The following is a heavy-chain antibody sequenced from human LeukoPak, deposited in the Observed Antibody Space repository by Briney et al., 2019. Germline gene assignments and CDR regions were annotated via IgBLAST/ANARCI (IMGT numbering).Heavy chain of an antibody. J-gene: IGHJ4*02. CDR1: GFIFSEYW. CDR3: ARALVATILFDY. Sequence: GGSLRLSCAASGFIFSEYWMSWVRQAPGKGLEWVTSIKHDGNERYYVDSVKGRFTISRDNAKNSLYLQMNSLRAEDTAVYYCARALVATILFDYWGPGILVTVSS. V-gene: IGHV3-7*01. CDR2: IKHDGNER. D-gene: IGHD5-12*01.